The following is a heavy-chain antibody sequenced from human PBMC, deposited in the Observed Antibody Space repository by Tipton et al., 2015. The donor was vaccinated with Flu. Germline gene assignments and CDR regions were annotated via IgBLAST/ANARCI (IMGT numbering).Heavy chain of an antibody. V-gene: IGHV4-39*07. D-gene: IGHD3-10*01. CDR2: IYHSGST. J-gene: IGHJ3*02. Sequence: TLSLTCTVSGASISSESYYWGWIRQPPGKGLEWIGNIYHSGSTNYNPSLKSRVTISLDKSKNQFSLNLSSETAADTAVYYCARVGAVTMVRGLAFDAFDIWGLGTMVAVSS. CDR1: GASISSESYY. CDR3: ARVGAVTMVRGLAFDAFDI.